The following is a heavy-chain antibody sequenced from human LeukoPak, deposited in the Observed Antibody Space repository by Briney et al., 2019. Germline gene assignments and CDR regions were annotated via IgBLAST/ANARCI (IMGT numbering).Heavy chain of an antibody. J-gene: IGHJ4*02. CDR2: ISSSGSTI. D-gene: IGHD4-11*01. V-gene: IGHV3-11*04. Sequence: GGSLRLSCAASGFTFSDYYMSWIRQAPGKGLEWVSYISSSGSTIYYAGSVKGRFTISRDNAKNSLYLQMNSLRAEDTAVYYCARADYSNFRFDYWGQGTLVTVSS. CDR1: GFTFSDYY. CDR3: ARADYSNFRFDY.